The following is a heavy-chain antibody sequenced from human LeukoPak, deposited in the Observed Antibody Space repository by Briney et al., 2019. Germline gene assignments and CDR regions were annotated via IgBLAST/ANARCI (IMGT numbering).Heavy chain of an antibody. CDR1: GYTFTDYY. CDR3: ARLDGRDDY. Sequence: ASVKVSCKASGYTFTDYYLHWVRQAPGQGLEWMGWINPNSGGTNYAQKFQGRVTMTRDTAISTAYMELSSLRSDDTAVFYCARLDGRDDYWGQGTLVTVTS. J-gene: IGHJ4*02. D-gene: IGHD1-1*01. CDR2: INPNSGGT. V-gene: IGHV1-2*02.